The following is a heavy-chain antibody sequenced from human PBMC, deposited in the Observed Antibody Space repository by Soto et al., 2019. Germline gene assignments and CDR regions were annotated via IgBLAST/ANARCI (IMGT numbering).Heavy chain of an antibody. CDR1: GGTFSSYT. J-gene: IGHJ4*02. D-gene: IGHD2-8*01. V-gene: IGHV1-69*02. CDR3: PPRYCTNAVCYLDY. CDR2: IIPILGIA. Sequence: QVQLVQSGAEVKKPGSSVKVSCKASGGTFSSYTISWVRQAPGQGLEWMGRIIPILGIANYAQKFQGRVTITADKSTTTAYMELSSLRSEDTAVYYCPPRYCTNAVCYLDYWGQGTLVTVSS.